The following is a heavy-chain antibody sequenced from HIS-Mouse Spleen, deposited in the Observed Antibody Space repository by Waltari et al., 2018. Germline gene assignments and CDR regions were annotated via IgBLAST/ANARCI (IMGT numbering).Heavy chain of an antibody. V-gene: IGHV4-39*07. D-gene: IGHD3-10*01. CDR2: IYYSGRT. J-gene: IGHJ6*02. Sequence: QLQLQESGPGLVKPSETLSLTCTVSGGSISSSSYYWGWIRQPPGKGLEWIGSIYYSGRTYYNPSLRGRVTISVDTSKNQFSLKLSSVTAADTAVYYCAREASNYYGSGSYPPLYYYGMDVWGQGTTVTVSS. CDR3: AREASNYYGSGSYPPLYYYGMDV. CDR1: GGSISSSSYY.